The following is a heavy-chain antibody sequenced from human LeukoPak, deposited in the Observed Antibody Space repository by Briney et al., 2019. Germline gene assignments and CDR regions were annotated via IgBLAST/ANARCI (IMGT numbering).Heavy chain of an antibody. D-gene: IGHD3-22*01. V-gene: IGHV3-48*04. Sequence: GGSLRLSCAASGFTFSSYSMNWVRQAPGKGLEWGSYISSSSSTIYYADSVKGRFTISRDNAKNSLYLQMNSLRAEDTAVYYCAKCTSSGYYSLADYWGQGTLVTVSS. CDR1: GFTFSSYS. CDR2: ISSSSSTI. CDR3: AKCTSSGYYSLADY. J-gene: IGHJ4*02.